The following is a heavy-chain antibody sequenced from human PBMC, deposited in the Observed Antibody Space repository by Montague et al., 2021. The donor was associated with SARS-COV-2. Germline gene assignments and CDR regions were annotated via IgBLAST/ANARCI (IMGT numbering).Heavy chain of an antibody. CDR3: AKARAAYYDILTGYRRGYYYYGMDV. CDR2: ISYDGSNK. CDR1: GFTFGDYA. V-gene: IGHV3-30*04. Sequence: SLRLSCAVSGFTFGDYAMSWVRQAPGKGLEWVAVISYDGSNKYYADSVKGRFTISRDNSKNTLYLQMNSLRAEDTAVYYCAKARAAYYDILTGYRRGYYYYGMDVWGQGTTVTVSS. D-gene: IGHD3-9*01. J-gene: IGHJ6*02.